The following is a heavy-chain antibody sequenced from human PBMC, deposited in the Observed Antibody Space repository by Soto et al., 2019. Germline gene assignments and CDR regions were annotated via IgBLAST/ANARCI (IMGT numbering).Heavy chain of an antibody. J-gene: IGHJ3*01. CDR1: GFSFSTNA. CDR2: ISASGGNT. Sequence: EVQLLESGGGLVQPGGSLRLSCAASGFSFSTNAMSWVRQAPGMGLEWVSGISASGGNTYYADSVKGRFTISRDNSKNNLYLQMNSLRAGDTAVYYCAKDFYSTSYSTSTFSAFDFWGQGTVVTVSS. D-gene: IGHD6-6*01. V-gene: IGHV3-23*01. CDR3: AKDFYSTSYSTSTFSAFDF.